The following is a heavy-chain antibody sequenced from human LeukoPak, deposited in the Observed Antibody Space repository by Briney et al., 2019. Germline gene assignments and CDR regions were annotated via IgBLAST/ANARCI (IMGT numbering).Heavy chain of an antibody. J-gene: IGHJ3*02. V-gene: IGHV1-8*03. Sequence: ATVKVSCKASGYTFTSYDINWVRQATGQGLEWMGWMNPNSGNTGYAQKFQGRVTITRNTSISTAYMELSSLRSEDTAVYYCAAHIVGATDAFDIWGQGTMVTVSS. D-gene: IGHD1-26*01. CDR1: GYTFTSYD. CDR3: AAHIVGATDAFDI. CDR2: MNPNSGNT.